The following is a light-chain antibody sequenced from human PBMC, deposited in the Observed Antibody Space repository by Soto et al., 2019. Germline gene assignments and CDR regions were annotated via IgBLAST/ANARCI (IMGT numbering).Light chain of an antibody. CDR3: QSYDSSLSGWRV. V-gene: IGLV1-40*01. CDR1: SSNIGAGYD. J-gene: IGLJ1*01. CDR2: GNS. Sequence: VLTQPPSVSGAPGQRVTISCTGSSSNIGAGYDVHWYQQLPGTAPKLLIYGNSNRPSGVPDRFSGSKSGTSASLAITGLQAEDEADYYCQSYDSSLSGWRVFGTGTKVTVL.